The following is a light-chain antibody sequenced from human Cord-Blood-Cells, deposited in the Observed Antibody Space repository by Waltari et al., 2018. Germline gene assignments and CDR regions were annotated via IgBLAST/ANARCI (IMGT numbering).Light chain of an antibody. CDR1: SSDVGGYNY. CDR3: SSYTSSSTAV. CDR2: DVS. V-gene: IGLV2-14*01. Sequence: QSALTQPASVSGSPGQSLTISCTGTSSDVGGYNYVSWYQQHPGKAPKLMIYDVSKRPSGVSNRFSGSKSGNTASLTISGLQAEDEADYYCSSYTSSSTAVFGGGTKLTVL. J-gene: IGLJ3*02.